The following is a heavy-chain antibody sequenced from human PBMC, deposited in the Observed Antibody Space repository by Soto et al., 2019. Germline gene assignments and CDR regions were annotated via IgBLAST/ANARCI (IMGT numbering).Heavy chain of an antibody. D-gene: IGHD3-3*01. CDR3: ARVPGGYCTHSCYGMDV. CDR2: IYSGGST. CDR1: GFTVSSNY. Sequence: QAGGSLRLSCAASGFTVSSNYMSWVRQAPGKGLEWVSVIYSGGSTYYADSVKGRFTISRDNSKNTLYLQMNSLRAEDTAVYYCARVPGGYCTHSCYGMDVWGQGTTVTVSS. V-gene: IGHV3-53*01. J-gene: IGHJ6*02.